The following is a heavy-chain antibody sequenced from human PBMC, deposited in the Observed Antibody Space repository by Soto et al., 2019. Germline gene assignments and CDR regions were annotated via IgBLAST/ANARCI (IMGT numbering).Heavy chain of an antibody. D-gene: IGHD6-19*01. V-gene: IGHV3-23*01. CDR1: GFTFSSYA. CDR3: AKGAGIAVVDVGAMDV. CDR2: ISGSGGST. J-gene: IGHJ6*03. Sequence: QSGGSLRLSCAASGFTFSSYAMSWVRQAPGKGLEWVSAISGSGGSTYYADSVKGRFTISRDNSKNTLYLQMNSLRAEDTAVYYCAKGAGIAVVDVGAMDVWGKGTTVTVSS.